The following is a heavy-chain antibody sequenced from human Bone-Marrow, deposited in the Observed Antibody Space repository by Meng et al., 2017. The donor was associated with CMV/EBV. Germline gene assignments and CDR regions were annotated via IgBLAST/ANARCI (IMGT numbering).Heavy chain of an antibody. CDR1: GFTFNSYA. Sequence: GGSLRLSCAASGFTFNSYAMNWVRRAPGKGLEWVSTISDSGGNTYYPDSVKGRFTISRDNSNKTVYLQMNRLRAEDTAVYYCTTPLGWLLPVYWGQGTLITVSS. CDR2: ISDSGGNT. D-gene: IGHD3-3*01. V-gene: IGHV3-23*01. J-gene: IGHJ4*02. CDR3: TTPLGWLLPVY.